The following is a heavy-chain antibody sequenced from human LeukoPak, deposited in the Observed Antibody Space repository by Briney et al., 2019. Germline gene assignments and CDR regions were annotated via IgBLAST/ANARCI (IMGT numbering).Heavy chain of an antibody. J-gene: IGHJ4*02. Sequence: PGRSLRLSCAASGFTFSSYGMHCVRQAPGKGLEWVAVISYDGSNKYYADSVKGRFTISRDNSKNTLYLQMNSLRAEDTAVYYCAKTLWGPRSCPDYWGQGTLVTVSS. D-gene: IGHD3-16*01. V-gene: IGHV3-30*18. CDR1: GFTFSSYG. CDR3: AKTLWGPRSCPDY. CDR2: ISYDGSNK.